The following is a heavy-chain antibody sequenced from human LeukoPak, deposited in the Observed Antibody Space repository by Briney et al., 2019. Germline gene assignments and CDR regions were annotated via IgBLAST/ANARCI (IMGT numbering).Heavy chain of an antibody. CDR1: GYSISSGYY. V-gene: IGHV4-38-2*02. J-gene: IGHJ4*02. CDR2: IYHSGST. CDR3: ARSGITGYSSSWYNY. Sequence: RPSETLSLTCTVSGYSISSGYYWGWIRQPPGKGLEWIGSIYHSGSTYYNPSLKSQVTISVDTSKNQFSLKLSSVTAADTAVYYCARSGITGYSSSWYNYWGQGTLVTVSS. D-gene: IGHD6-13*01.